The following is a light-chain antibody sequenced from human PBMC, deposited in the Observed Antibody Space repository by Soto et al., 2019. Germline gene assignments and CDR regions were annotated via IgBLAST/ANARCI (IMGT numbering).Light chain of an antibody. J-gene: IGKJ5*01. CDR3: QQYGSSPIT. CDR2: GAS. V-gene: IGKV3-20*01. Sequence: EIVLTQSPGTLSLSPGERATLSCRTSQSVTSNYLAWYQQKPGQAPRLLIYGASSRATGIPDRFSGSGSGTDFTLTISRLEPEDFAVYYCQQYGSSPITFGQGTRLEIK. CDR1: QSVTSNY.